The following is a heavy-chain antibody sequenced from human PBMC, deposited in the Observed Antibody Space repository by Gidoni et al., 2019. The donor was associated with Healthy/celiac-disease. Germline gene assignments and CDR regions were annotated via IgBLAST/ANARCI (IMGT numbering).Heavy chain of an antibody. D-gene: IGHD5-18*01. CDR1: GFPFSRYA. J-gene: IGHJ1*01. V-gene: IGHV3-23*01. Sequence: EVQLLESGGGLVQPGGSLRLSCAASGFPFSRYAMSWVRQAPGKGLEWVSAISGSGGSTYYADSVKGRFTISRDNSKNTLYLQMNSLRAEDTAVYYCAKEEIGAMVLEYFQHWGQGTLVTVSS. CDR2: ISGSGGST. CDR3: AKEEIGAMVLEYFQH.